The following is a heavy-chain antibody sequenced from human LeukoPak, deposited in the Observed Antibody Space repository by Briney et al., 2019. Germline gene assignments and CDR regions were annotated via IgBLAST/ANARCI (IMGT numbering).Heavy chain of an antibody. D-gene: IGHD1-26*01. CDR1: GFTFSSYG. CDR3: AKDDSYSGSYPIDY. Sequence: GGSLRLSCAASGFTFSSYGMHWVRQAPGKGLEWVAVISYDGSNKYYADSVKGRFTISRDNSKNTLYLQMNSLRAEDTAVYYCAKDDSYSGSYPIDYWGQGTLVTVSS. V-gene: IGHV3-30*18. J-gene: IGHJ4*02. CDR2: ISYDGSNK.